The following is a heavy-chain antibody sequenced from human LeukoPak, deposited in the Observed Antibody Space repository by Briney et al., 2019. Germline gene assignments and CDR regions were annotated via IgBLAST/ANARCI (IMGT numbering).Heavy chain of an antibody. CDR2: ISYIGST. D-gene: IGHD4-17*01. V-gene: IGHV4-59*11. CDR1: ADSFSSHY. J-gene: IGHJ3*02. CDR3: ARDLVTVTKGFDI. Sequence: SETLSLTCAVSADSFSSHYWTWIRQPPGKGRGWIGYISYIGSTNYNPSLKSRVTISIDTSKNQFSLMLSSVTAADTAVYYCARDLVTVTKGFDIWGQGTMVSVSS.